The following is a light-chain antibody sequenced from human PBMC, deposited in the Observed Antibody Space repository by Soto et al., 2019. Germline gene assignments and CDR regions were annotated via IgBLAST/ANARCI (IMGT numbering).Light chain of an antibody. J-gene: IGLJ3*02. CDR3: ASYAGSINWV. Sequence: QSVLTQPPSASGSPVQSVTISCTGTSSDVGGYNYVSWYQQHPGKAPKLMVFEVSKRPSGVPDRFSGSKSGNTASLTVSGLQAEDEADYYCASYAGSINWVFGGGTKLTVL. V-gene: IGLV2-8*01. CDR2: EVS. CDR1: SSDVGGYNY.